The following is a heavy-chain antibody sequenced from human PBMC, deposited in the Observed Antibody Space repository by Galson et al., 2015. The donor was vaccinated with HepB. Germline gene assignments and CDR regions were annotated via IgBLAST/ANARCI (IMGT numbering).Heavy chain of an antibody. CDR3: ARDGPPSWCDP. J-gene: IGHJ5*02. CDR2: IIPILGIA. V-gene: IGHV1-69*04. CDR1: GFTFSSYT. Sequence: SVKVSCTASGFTFSSYTISWVRQAPGQGLEWMGSIIPILGIANYAQKFQGRVTITGDKSTTTAYMELSSLRSEDTAVYYCARDGPPSWCDPWGQGTLVTVSS.